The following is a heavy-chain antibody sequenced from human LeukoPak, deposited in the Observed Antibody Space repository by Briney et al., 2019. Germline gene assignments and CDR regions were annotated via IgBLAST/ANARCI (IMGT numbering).Heavy chain of an antibody. CDR3: ARVYCSSTSCYTRPYDAFDI. V-gene: IGHV1-18*04. CDR1: GYTFTGYY. Sequence: GASVKVSCKASGYTFTGYYMHWVRQAPGQGLEWMGWISAYNGNTNYAQKLQGRVTMTTDTSTSTAYMELRSLRSDDTAVYYCARVYCSSTSCYTRPYDAFDIWGQGTMVTVSS. J-gene: IGHJ3*02. D-gene: IGHD2-2*02. CDR2: ISAYNGNT.